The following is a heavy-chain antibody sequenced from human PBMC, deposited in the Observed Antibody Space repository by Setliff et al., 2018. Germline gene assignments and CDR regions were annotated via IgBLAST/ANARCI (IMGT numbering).Heavy chain of an antibody. D-gene: IGHD5-12*01. CDR1: GFTFSSYW. J-gene: IGHJ4*02. Sequence: PGGSLRPSCAASGFTFSSYWMSWVRQAPGKGLEWVANIKQDGSEKYYVDSVKGRFTISRDNAKNSLYLQMNSLRAEDTAVYYCARDPVPPWLPLDYWGQGTLVTVSS. CDR3: ARDPVPPWLPLDY. V-gene: IGHV3-7*01. CDR2: IKQDGSEK.